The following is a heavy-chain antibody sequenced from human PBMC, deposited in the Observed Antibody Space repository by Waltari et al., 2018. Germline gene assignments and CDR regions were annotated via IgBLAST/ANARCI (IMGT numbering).Heavy chain of an antibody. D-gene: IGHD3-3*01. CDR1: GYSISSGYY. J-gene: IGHJ3*02. CDR3: ARVDYDFWSGYFDAFDI. Sequence: QVQLQESGPGLVKPSETLSLTCAVSGYSISSGYYWGWIRPPPGKGLEWIGSIYHSGSTYYNPSLKSRVTISVDTSKNQFSLKLSSVTAADTAVYYCARVDYDFWSGYFDAFDIWGQGTMVTVSS. CDR2: IYHSGST. V-gene: IGHV4-38-2*01.